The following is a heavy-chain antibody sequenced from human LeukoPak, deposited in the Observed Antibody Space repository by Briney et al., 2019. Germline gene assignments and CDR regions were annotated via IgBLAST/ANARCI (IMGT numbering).Heavy chain of an antibody. CDR2: ISYDGSNK. J-gene: IGHJ5*02. CDR1: GLTFSSYG. V-gene: IGHV3-30*18. D-gene: IGHD1-7*01. CDR3: AKDGERYNWNYWSWFDP. Sequence: PGGSLRLSCAASGLTFSSYGMHWVRQAPGKGLEWVAVISYDGSNKYYADSVKGRFTISRDNSKNTLYLQMNSLRAEDTAVYYCAKDGERYNWNYWSWFDPWGQGTLVTVSS.